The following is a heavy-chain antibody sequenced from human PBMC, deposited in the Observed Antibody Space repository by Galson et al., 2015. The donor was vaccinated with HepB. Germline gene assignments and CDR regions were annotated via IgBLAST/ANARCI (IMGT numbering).Heavy chain of an antibody. CDR1: GGSVSSGSYY. J-gene: IGHJ3*02. V-gene: IGHV4-61*01. Sequence: LSLTCTVSGGSVSSGSYYWSWIRQPPRKGLEWIGYIYYSGSTNYNPSLKSRVTISVDTSKNQFSLKLSSVTAADTAVYYCARAPGTSGGLLVVYASDAFDIWGQGTMVTVSS. CDR3: ARAPGTSGGLLVVYASDAFDI. CDR2: IYYSGST. D-gene: IGHD2-8*02.